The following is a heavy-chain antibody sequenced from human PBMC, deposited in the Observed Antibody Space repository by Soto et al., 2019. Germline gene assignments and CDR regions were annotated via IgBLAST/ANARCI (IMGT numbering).Heavy chain of an antibody. V-gene: IGHV1-24*01. CDR2: FDPEDGET. D-gene: IGHD4-4*01. CDR1: GYTLTELS. Sequence: ASVKVSCKVSGYTLTELSMHWVRQAPGKGLEWMGGFDPEDGETIYAQKLQGRVTMTEDTSTDTAYMELISLKSEDTAVYYCATDYSNYAFDYWGQGTLVTVSS. CDR3: ATDYSNYAFDY. J-gene: IGHJ4*02.